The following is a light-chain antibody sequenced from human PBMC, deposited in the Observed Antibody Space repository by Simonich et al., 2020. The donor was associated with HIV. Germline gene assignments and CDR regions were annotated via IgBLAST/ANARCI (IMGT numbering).Light chain of an antibody. CDR1: HSIITY. CDR2: AAS. CDR3: QQSYSTPFT. J-gene: IGKJ2*01. Sequence: DIQMTQSPSSLSASVGDRVTITCRASHSIITYLNRYQQKPGKAANLLIYAASSLQSGVPSRFSGSGSGTDFTLTISIRQREDFASYYCQQSYSTPFTFGQGTKVEIK. V-gene: IGKV1-39*01.